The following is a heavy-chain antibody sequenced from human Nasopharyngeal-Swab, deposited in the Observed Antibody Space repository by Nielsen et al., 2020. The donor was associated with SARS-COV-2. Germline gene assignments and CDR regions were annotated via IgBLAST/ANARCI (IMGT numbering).Heavy chain of an antibody. J-gene: IGHJ4*02. V-gene: IGHV1-2*06. CDR3: ARAGTGYSYGLMDDY. CDR1: GYTFTDYY. D-gene: IGHD5-18*01. Sequence: ASVKVSCKASGYTFTDYYFHWVRQAPGQGLEWMGRINPNNGDTNYAQKFQGRVTVTRDTSINTAYMELSRLRSDDTAVYYRARAGTGYSYGLMDDYWGQGTLVTVSS. CDR2: INPNNGDT.